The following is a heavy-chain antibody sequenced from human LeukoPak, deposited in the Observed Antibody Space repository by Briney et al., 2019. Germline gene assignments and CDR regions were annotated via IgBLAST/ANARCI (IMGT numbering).Heavy chain of an antibody. J-gene: IGHJ4*02. CDR1: GFTVSSNY. V-gene: IGHV3-30*18. CDR2: ISYDGSNK. D-gene: IGHD3-22*01. CDR3: AKEQYYYDSSGLDY. Sequence: GGSLRLSCAASGFTVSSNYMTWVRQAPGKGLEWVAVISYDGSNKYYADSVKGRFTISRDNSKNTLYLQMNSLRAEDTAVYYCAKEQYYYDSSGLDYWGQGTLVTVSS.